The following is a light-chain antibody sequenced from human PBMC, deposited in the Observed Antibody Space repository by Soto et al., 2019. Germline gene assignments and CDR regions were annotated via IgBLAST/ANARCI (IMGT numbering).Light chain of an antibody. Sequence: DMQMTQSPSTLSGSVGDRVTITCRASQTISSWLAWYQQKPGKAPKLLIYKASTLKSGVPSRFSGSGSGTEFTLTISSLQPDDSATYYCQHYSLYSPWTFGQGTKVDIK. CDR3: QHYSLYSPWT. CDR2: KAS. J-gene: IGKJ1*01. CDR1: QTISSW. V-gene: IGKV1-5*03.